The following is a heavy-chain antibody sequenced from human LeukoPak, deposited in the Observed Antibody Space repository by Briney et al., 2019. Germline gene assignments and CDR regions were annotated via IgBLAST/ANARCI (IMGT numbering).Heavy chain of an antibody. CDR1: GFTFSSYA. CDR2: ISGSGGST. D-gene: IGHD2-2*01. CDR3: ARRNQLLTVYYYYYMDV. J-gene: IGHJ6*03. V-gene: IGHV3-23*01. Sequence: GGSLRLSCAASGFTFSSYAMSWVRQAPGKGLEWVSAISGSGGSTYYADSVKGRFTISRDNAKNSLYLQMNSLRAEDTAVYYCARRNQLLTVYYYYYMDVWGKGTTVTVSS.